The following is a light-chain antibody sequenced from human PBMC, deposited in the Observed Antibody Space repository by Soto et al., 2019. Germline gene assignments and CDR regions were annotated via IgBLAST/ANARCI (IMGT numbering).Light chain of an antibody. V-gene: IGLV2-11*01. Sequence: QSALTQPRSVSGSPGQSVTISCSGTSSDVGAYNYVSWYQDHPGKAPKLLIYDVSRRPSGVPDRFSGSRSGNTASLTISGLQADDEADYYCCSYAGSYTLVFGTGTKLTVL. CDR1: SSDVGAYNY. CDR2: DVS. J-gene: IGLJ1*01. CDR3: CSYAGSYTLV.